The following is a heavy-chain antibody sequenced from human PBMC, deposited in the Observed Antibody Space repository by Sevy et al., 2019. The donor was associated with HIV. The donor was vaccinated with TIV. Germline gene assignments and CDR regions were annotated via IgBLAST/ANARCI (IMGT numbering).Heavy chain of an antibody. Sequence: ASVKVSCKASGGTFSSYAISWVRQAPGQGLEWMGGIIPIFGTANYAQKFQGRVTITADESTSTAYMELSSLRSEDTAVYYCARVRKGIAAAGTNYFDYWGQGTPVTVSS. D-gene: IGHD6-13*01. V-gene: IGHV1-69*13. CDR2: IIPIFGTA. CDR3: ARVRKGIAAAGTNYFDY. CDR1: GGTFSSYA. J-gene: IGHJ4*02.